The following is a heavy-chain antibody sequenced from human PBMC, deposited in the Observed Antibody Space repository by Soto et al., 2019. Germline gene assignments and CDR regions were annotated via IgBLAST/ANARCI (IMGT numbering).Heavy chain of an antibody. V-gene: IGHV3-30-3*01. J-gene: IGHJ6*02. CDR1: GFTFSSYA. CDR3: AISLRFFEWRRCMHV. Sequence: QVQLVESGGGVVQPGRSLRLSCAASGFTFSSYAMHWVRQAPGKGLEWVAVISYDGSNKYYADSVKGRFTISRDNSKNTLYLQMNSLSADDTAVYYCAISLRFFEWRRCMHVWGQGTTVTVSS. CDR2: ISYDGSNK. D-gene: IGHD3-3*01.